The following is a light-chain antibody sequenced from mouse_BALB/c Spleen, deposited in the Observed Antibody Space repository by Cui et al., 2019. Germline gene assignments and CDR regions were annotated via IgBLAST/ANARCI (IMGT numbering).Light chain of an antibody. CDR2: LAS. Sequence: DIVLTQSQKFMSTSVGERVSITCKASQNVRTAVAWYQQKPGQSPKALIYLASNRHTGVPDRFTGSGSGTDFTLTISNVQSEDLADYFCLQHWNYPLTFVSGTKLEIK. J-gene: IGKJ4*01. V-gene: IGKV6-14*01. CDR3: LQHWNYPLT. CDR1: QNVRTA.